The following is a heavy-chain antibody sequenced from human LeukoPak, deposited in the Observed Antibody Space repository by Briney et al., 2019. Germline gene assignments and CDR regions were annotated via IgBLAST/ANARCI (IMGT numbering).Heavy chain of an antibody. J-gene: IGHJ4*02. CDR2: ISGSGGST. Sequence: GGSLRLSCAAPGFTFSSYAMSWVRQAPGKGLEWVSAISGSGGSTYYADSVKGRFTISRDNSKNTLYLQMNSLRAEDTAVYYCAKDLGSGWSRPPDYWGQGTLVTVSS. D-gene: IGHD6-19*01. CDR3: AKDLGSGWSRPPDY. CDR1: GFTFSSYA. V-gene: IGHV3-23*01.